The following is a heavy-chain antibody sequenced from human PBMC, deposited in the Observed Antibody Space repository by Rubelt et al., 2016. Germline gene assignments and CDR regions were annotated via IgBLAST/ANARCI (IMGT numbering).Heavy chain of an antibody. CDR3: AHRRTGRSLRSWAFDD. CDR1: GFSLSTGGVG. Sequence: QITLKESSPMLVKPTQTLTLTCTFSGFSLSTGGVGVGWIRQPPGKALEWLALIYWDDDKRYSPSLKRRLTISKDTSKNQVVLTLTNMDAVDTATYFCAHRRTGRSLRSWAFDDWGQGTLVTVSS. CDR2: IYWDDDK. J-gene: IGHJ4*02. V-gene: IGHV2-5*02. D-gene: IGHD1-1*01.